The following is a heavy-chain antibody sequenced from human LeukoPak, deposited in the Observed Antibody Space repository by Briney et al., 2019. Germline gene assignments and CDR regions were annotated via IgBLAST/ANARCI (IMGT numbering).Heavy chain of an antibody. CDR1: GFTFSSYG. D-gene: IGHD3-22*01. CDR3: ARGRVVVITTPEYAFDM. CDR2: IWYDGSNK. V-gene: IGHV3-33*01. Sequence: GGSLRLSCAASGFTFSSYGMHWVRQAPGKGLEWVAVIWYDGSNKYYADSVKGRFTISRDNAKNTLYLQMNSLRAEDTAVYYCARGRVVVITTPEYAFDMWGQGTMVTVSS. J-gene: IGHJ3*02.